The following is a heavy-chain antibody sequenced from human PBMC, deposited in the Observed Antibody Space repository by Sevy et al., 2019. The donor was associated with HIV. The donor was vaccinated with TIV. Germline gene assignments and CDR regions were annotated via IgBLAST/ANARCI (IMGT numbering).Heavy chain of an antibody. CDR2: IYHSGYS. V-gene: IGHV4-38-2*01. CDR1: GYSISSDYY. CDR3: ARAIGTQVAGLYYFDY. J-gene: IGHJ4*02. D-gene: IGHD6-19*01. Sequence: SETLSLTCAVSGYSISSDYYWGWIRQPPGKGLEWIGSIYHSGYSYYNPSLKSRVTISVDTSKNQFSLKLGSVTAADTAVYYCARAIGTQVAGLYYFDYWGQGTLVTVTS.